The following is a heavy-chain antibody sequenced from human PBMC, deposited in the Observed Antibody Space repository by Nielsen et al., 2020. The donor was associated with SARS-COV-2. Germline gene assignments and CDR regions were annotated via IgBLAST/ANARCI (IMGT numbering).Heavy chain of an antibody. Sequence: ASVKVSCKASGYTFTSYDINWVRQATGQGLEWMGWMNPNSGNTGYAQKFQGRVTMTRNTSISTAYMELSSLRSEDTAVYYRARHYSSSWRYYYYGMDVWGQGTTVTVSS. V-gene: IGHV1-8*01. CDR2: MNPNSGNT. CDR1: GYTFTSYD. D-gene: IGHD6-13*01. CDR3: ARHYSSSWRYYYYGMDV. J-gene: IGHJ6*02.